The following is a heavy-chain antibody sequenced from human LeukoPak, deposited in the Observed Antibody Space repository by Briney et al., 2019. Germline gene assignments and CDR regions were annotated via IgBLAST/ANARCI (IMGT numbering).Heavy chain of an antibody. CDR2: INPNSGGT. D-gene: IGHD2-15*01. CDR1: GYTFTGYY. V-gene: IGHV1-2*02. J-gene: IGHJ5*02. CDR3: ARGGVVVAAKRYNWFDP. Sequence: ASVKVSCKASGYTFTGYYMHWVRQAPGQGLEWMGWINPNSGGTNYAQKFQGRVTMTRDTSISTAYMELSRLRSDDTAVYYCARGGVVVAAKRYNWFDPWGQGTLVTVSS.